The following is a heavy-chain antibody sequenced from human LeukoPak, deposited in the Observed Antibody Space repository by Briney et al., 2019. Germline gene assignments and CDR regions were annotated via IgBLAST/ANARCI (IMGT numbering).Heavy chain of an antibody. Sequence: ASVKVSCKASGYTFTSYYMHWVRQAPGQGLEWMGIINPSGGSTSYAQKFQGRVTMTRDTSTSTVYMELSSVRSEDTAVYYCARVTYYYDSSGYYYFDYWGQGTLVTVSS. J-gene: IGHJ4*02. CDR3: ARVTYYYDSSGYYYFDY. CDR1: GYTFTSYY. CDR2: INPSGGST. V-gene: IGHV1-46*01. D-gene: IGHD3-22*01.